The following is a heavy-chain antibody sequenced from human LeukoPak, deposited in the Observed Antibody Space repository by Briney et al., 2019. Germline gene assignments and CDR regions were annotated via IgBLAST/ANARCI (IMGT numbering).Heavy chain of an antibody. Sequence: GESLKISCKGSGYSFTTYWIAWVRQMPGKGLEWLGIIYPGDSDTSYSPSFQGQVTISADKSISTAYLQWSSLKASDSAIYYCARRSTGMDVWGQGTTVTVSS. CDR1: GYSFTTYW. CDR3: ARRSTGMDV. J-gene: IGHJ6*02. CDR2: IYPGDSDT. D-gene: IGHD2-2*01. V-gene: IGHV5-51*01.